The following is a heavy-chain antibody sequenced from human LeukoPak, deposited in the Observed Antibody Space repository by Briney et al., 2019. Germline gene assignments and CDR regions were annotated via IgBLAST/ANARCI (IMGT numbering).Heavy chain of an antibody. Sequence: PGGSLRLSCAASGFTFSSYSMNWVRQAPGKGLEWVSSISSSSSYIYYADSVKGRFTISRDNSKNTLYLQMNSLRAEDTAVYYCAKDTYDILTGLGNYWGQGTLVTVSS. J-gene: IGHJ4*02. V-gene: IGHV3-21*04. CDR3: AKDTYDILTGLGNY. D-gene: IGHD3-9*01. CDR2: ISSSSSYI. CDR1: GFTFSSYS.